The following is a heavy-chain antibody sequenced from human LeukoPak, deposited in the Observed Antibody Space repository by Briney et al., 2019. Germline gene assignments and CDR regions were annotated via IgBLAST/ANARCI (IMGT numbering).Heavy chain of an antibody. CDR2: ISYDGGNK. V-gene: IGHV3-33*05. CDR1: GFTFSNFN. Sequence: PGGSLRLSCAASGFTFSNFNMDWGRQAPGKGLEWLVYISYDGGNKYYADSVKGRFAISRDNSKNTLYLEMNSLRVEDTAVYYCARAMYSSGRTLDYWGQGTLVTVSS. D-gene: IGHD6-19*01. J-gene: IGHJ4*02. CDR3: ARAMYSSGRTLDY.